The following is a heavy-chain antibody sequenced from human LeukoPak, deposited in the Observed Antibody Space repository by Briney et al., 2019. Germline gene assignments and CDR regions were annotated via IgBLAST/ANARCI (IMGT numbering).Heavy chain of an antibody. D-gene: IGHD3-22*01. J-gene: IGHJ4*02. CDR2: IYYSGST. Sequence: PSETLSLTCTVSGGSISSGDYYWRWLRQPPGKGLEWIGYIYYSGSTYYNPSLKSRVTISVDTSKNQFSLKLSSVTAADTAVYYCARDCGDSSGCPFDYWGQGTLVTVSS. V-gene: IGHV4-30-4*08. CDR1: GGSISSGDYY. CDR3: ARDCGDSSGCPFDY.